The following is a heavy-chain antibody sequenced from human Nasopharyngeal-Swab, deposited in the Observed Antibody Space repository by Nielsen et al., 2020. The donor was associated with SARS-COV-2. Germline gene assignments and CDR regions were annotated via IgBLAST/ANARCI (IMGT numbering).Heavy chain of an antibody. V-gene: IGHV4-34*01. CDR2: INHSGST. J-gene: IGHJ2*01. CDR3: ARGRGTRSYYGSGSYRTDWYFDL. CDR1: GGSISSYY. Sequence: SETLSLTCTVSGGSISSYYWSWIRQPPGKGLEWIGEINHSGSTNYNPSLKSRVTISVDTSKNQFSLKLSSVTAADTAVYYCARGRGTRSYYGSGSYRTDWYFDLWGRGTLVTVSS. D-gene: IGHD3-10*01.